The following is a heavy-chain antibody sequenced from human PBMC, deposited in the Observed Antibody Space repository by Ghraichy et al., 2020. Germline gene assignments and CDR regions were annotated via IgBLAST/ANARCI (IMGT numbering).Heavy chain of an antibody. D-gene: IGHD3-16*01. Sequence: GGSLRLSCVASGFNFSSYEMNWVRQAPGKGLEWVSYISSSSRIVYYADSVKGRFTISRDNAKNSLFLRMNSLRAEDTAVYYCARVGPSSLSNSMDVWGQGTTVIVSS. CDR3: ARVGPSSLSNSMDV. J-gene: IGHJ6*02. V-gene: IGHV3-48*03. CDR2: ISSSSRIV. CDR1: GFNFSSYE.